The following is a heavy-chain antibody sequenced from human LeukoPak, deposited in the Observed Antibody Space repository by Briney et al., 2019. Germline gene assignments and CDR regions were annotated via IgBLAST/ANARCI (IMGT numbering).Heavy chain of an antibody. V-gene: IGHV3-23*01. J-gene: IGHJ3*02. D-gene: IGHD5-18*01. CDR3: AKDRECSYGLGAFDI. CDR2: ISGSGGST. Sequence: GGSLRLSCAASGFTFSSYAMSWVRQAPGKGLEWVSAISGSGGSTYYADSVKGRFTISRDNSKNTLYLQMNSLRVEDTAVYYCAKDRECSYGLGAFDIWGQGTMVTVSS. CDR1: GFTFSSYA.